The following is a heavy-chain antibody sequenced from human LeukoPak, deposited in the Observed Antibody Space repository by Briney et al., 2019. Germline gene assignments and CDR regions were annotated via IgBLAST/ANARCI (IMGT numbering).Heavy chain of an antibody. J-gene: IGHJ4*02. V-gene: IGHV3-30*18. CDR3: AKEVAVAGLDS. CDR1: GFTFSSND. Sequence: PGGSLRLSCAASGFTFSSNDMHWVRQAPGKGLEWVAVISYDGSHTYYADSVKGRFTISRDNSKNTLYLLINSLRGEDTAVYYCAKEVAVAGLDSWGQGTLVTVSS. CDR2: ISYDGSHT. D-gene: IGHD6-19*01.